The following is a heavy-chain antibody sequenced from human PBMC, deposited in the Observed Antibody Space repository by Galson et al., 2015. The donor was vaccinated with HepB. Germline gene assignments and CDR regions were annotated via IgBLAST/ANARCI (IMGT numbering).Heavy chain of an antibody. CDR1: GGTFSSYA. V-gene: IGHV1-69*13. CDR2: IIPIFGTA. J-gene: IGHJ4*02. D-gene: IGHD2-2*01. Sequence: SVKVSCKASGGTFSSYAISWVRQAPGQGLEWMGGIIPIFGTANYAQKFQGRVTITADESTSTAYMELSSLRSEDTAVYYCARGYCSSTSCYRYYFDYWGQGTLVTVSS. CDR3: ARGYCSSTSCYRYYFDY.